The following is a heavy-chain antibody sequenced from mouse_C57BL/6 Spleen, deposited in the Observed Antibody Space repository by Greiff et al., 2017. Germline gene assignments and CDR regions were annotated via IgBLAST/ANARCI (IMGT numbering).Heavy chain of an antibody. CDR1: GYAFSSSW. Sequence: VQLLQSGPELVKPGASVKISCKASGYAFSSSWMNWVKQRPGTGLEWIGRIYPGDGDTNYNGTFTGKATLTADNTSSTAYMQLSSQTSEDSAVYFCAQTGDYAMDYWGQGTSVTVSS. J-gene: IGHJ4*01. V-gene: IGHV1-82*01. CDR2: IYPGDGDT. CDR3: AQTGDYAMDY.